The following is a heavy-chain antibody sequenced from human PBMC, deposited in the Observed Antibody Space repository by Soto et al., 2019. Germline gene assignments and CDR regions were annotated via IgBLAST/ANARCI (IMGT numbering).Heavy chain of an antibody. CDR3: ARASRSGGSWPNWFDP. CDR1: GGSISSGGYY. D-gene: IGHD2-15*01. J-gene: IGHJ5*02. CDR2: IYYSGST. V-gene: IGHV4-31*03. Sequence: SETLSLTCTVSGGSISSGGYYWSWIRQHPGKGLEWIGYIYYSGSTYYNPSLKSRVTISVDTSKNQFSLKLSSVTAADTAVYYCARASRSGGSWPNWFDPWGQGTLVTVSS.